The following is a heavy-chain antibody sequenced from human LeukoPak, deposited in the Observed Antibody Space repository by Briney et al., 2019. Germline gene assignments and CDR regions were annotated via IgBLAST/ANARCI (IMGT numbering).Heavy chain of an antibody. CDR2: IYYTGRT. J-gene: IGHJ4*02. V-gene: IGHV4-61*08. D-gene: IGHD5-24*01. Sequence: SETLSLTCTVSGGSISSGDYYWSWIRQPPGKGLEWIGYIYYTGRTNYNPSLKSRVTISVDTSKNQFSLKLSSVTAADTAVYYCARVEMATIFLDSWGQGTLVSVSS. CDR3: ARVEMATIFLDS. CDR1: GGSISSGDYY.